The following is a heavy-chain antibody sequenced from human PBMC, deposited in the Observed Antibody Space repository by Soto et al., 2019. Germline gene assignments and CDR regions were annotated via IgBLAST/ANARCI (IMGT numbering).Heavy chain of an antibody. CDR1: GYSFTSYW. J-gene: IGHJ6*01. CDR2: IYPGDSDT. Sequence: PGESLKISCKGSGYSFTSYWIGWVRQMPWKGLEWMGIIYPGDSDTRYSPSFQGQVTISADKSISTAYLQWSSLKASDTAMYYCAGGGVRGVITRTRDYYGMDVWGQGTTVTV. V-gene: IGHV5-51*01. CDR3: AGGGVRGVITRTRDYYGMDV. D-gene: IGHD3-10*01.